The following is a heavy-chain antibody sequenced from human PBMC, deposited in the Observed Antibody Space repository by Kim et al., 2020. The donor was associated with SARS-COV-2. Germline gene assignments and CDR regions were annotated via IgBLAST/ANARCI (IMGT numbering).Heavy chain of an antibody. D-gene: IGHD3-16*01. CDR1: GFTFSSYW. CDR3: ASLRGYYYYYGMDV. CDR2: INSDGSST. V-gene: IGHV3-74*01. J-gene: IGHJ6*02. Sequence: GGSLRLSCAASGFTFSSYWMHWVRQAPGKGLVWVSRINSDGSSTSYADSVKGRFTISRDNAKNTLYLQMNSLRAEDTAVYYCASLRGYYYYYGMDVWGQGTTVTVSS.